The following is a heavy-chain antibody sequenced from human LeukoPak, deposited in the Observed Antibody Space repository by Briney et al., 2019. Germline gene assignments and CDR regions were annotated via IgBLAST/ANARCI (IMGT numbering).Heavy chain of an antibody. Sequence: GGSLRLSCAASGFTFSSYGMHWVRQAPGKGLEWVGHIKSETDGGTTDYAAPVRGRFTISRDASKNIVYLQMDSLKPEDTGLYYCTVGHYSSLWGQGTLVTVSS. J-gene: IGHJ4*02. CDR2: IKSETDGGTT. CDR3: TVGHYSSL. D-gene: IGHD6-13*01. CDR1: GFTFSSYG. V-gene: IGHV3-15*01.